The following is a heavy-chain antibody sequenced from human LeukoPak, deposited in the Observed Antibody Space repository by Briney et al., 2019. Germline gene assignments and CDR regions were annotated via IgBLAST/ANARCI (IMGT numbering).Heavy chain of an antibody. Sequence: SETLSLTCAVYGGSFSGYYWSWIRQPPGKGLEWIGEINHSGSTNYNPSLKSRVTISVDTSKNQFSLKLSSVTAADTAVYYCARVSAQLLFYYYYYYMDVWGKGTTVTVSS. CDR3: ARVSAQLLFYYYYYYMDV. V-gene: IGHV4-34*01. D-gene: IGHD2-2*01. CDR1: GGSFSGYY. J-gene: IGHJ6*03. CDR2: INHSGST.